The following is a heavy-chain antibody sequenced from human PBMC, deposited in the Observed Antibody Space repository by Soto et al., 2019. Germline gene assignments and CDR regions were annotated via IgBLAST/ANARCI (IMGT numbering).Heavy chain of an antibody. CDR1: GFTFDDYT. V-gene: IGHV3-43*01. CDR3: AKDTNVGGSYYWVFDY. D-gene: IGHD1-26*01. CDR2: ISWDGGST. Sequence: GGSLRLSCAASGFTFDDYTMHWVRQAPGKGLEWVSLISWDGGSTYYADSVKGRFTISRDNSKNYLYLQMNSLRTEDTALYYCAKDTNVGGSYYWVFDYWGQGTLVTVSS. J-gene: IGHJ4*02.